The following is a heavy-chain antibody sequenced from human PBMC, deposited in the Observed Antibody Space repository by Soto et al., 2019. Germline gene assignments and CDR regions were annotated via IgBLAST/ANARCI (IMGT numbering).Heavy chain of an antibody. D-gene: IGHD1-26*01. CDR2: IFDTGNT. Sequence: QLQLLESGSGLVRPSQTLSLTCAVSGGSLSSGGCSWNWIRLPPGKALEWIGYIFDTGNTYYSTSHKTRVTSSVDTSLNQFTLRFASVSAADTAMYYCACLSGCNRSFDHWGRGTLVTVSS. CDR3: ACLSGCNRSFDH. J-gene: IGHJ2*01. CDR1: GGSLSSGGCS. V-gene: IGHV4-30-2*01.